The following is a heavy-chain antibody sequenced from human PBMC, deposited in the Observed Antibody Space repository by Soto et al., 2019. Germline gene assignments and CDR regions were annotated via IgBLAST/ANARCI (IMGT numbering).Heavy chain of an antibody. CDR2: INPNSGGT. CDR1: GYTFTDYY. Sequence: QVQLVQSGAEVKKPGASVKVSCKASGYTFTDYYIHWVRQAPGQGLEWMGWINPNSGGTNYAQKFQGRVTMTRDTSISTASVELSRLISDDTAVYYCARGDVRVVASFDPWGQGALVTVSS. CDR3: ARGDVRVVASFDP. V-gene: IGHV1-2*02. D-gene: IGHD2-15*01. J-gene: IGHJ5*02.